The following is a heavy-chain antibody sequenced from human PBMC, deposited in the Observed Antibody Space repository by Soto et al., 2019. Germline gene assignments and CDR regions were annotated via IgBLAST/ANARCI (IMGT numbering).Heavy chain of an antibody. D-gene: IGHD4-4*01. V-gene: IGHV1-18*01. CDR2: ISADSGNT. CDR1: GYTFTSYG. Sequence: QVQLVQAGAEVKKPGASVKVSCKASGYTFTSYGISWVRQAPGQGLEWMGWISADSGNTNYAQKLQGRVTMTTDTTTSTAYMELRSMRSDDTAVYYCARAQIRRNMSGMDVWGQGTTVTVSS. J-gene: IGHJ6*02. CDR3: ARAQIRRNMSGMDV.